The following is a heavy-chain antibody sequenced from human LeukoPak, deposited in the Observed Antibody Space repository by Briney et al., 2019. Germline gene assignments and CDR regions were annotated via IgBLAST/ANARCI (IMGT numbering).Heavy chain of an antibody. CDR1: GYTFTGYY. D-gene: IGHD1-26*01. CDR3: ARGGWESKWELLVEPYFDY. J-gene: IGHJ4*02. CDR2: INPSGGST. V-gene: IGHV1-46*01. Sequence: ASVKVSCKASGYTFTGYYMHWVRQAPGQGLEWMGIINPSGGSTSYAQRFQGRVTMTRDMSTSTVYMELSSLRSEDTAVYYCARGGWESKWELLVEPYFDYWGQGTLVTVSS.